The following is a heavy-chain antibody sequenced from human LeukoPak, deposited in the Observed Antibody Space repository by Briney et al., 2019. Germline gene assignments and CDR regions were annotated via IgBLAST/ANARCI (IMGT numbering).Heavy chain of an antibody. Sequence: ASVKVSCKASGYTFTGYYMHWVRQAPGQGLEWMGWINPNSGGTNYAQKFQGRVTMTRDTSISTAYMELSRLRSDDTAVYYCASSPKKYCSGSSCYDHYYYYMDVWGKGTTVTVSS. CDR3: ASSPKKYCSGSSCYDHYYYYMDV. CDR1: GYTFTGYY. D-gene: IGHD2-15*01. V-gene: IGHV1-2*02. CDR2: INPNSGGT. J-gene: IGHJ6*03.